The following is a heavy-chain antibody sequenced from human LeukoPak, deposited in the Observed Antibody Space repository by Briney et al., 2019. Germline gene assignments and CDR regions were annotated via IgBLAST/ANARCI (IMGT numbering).Heavy chain of an antibody. D-gene: IGHD2-15*01. J-gene: IGHJ5*02. CDR3: ARNIGYCSGGSCP. V-gene: IGHV4-39*07. Sequence: SETLSLTCTVSGGSISSYYWSWIRQPPGKGLEWIGSIYYSGSTYYNPSLKSRVTISVDKSKNQFSLKLSSVTAADTAVYYCARNIGYCSGGSCPWGQGTLVTVSS. CDR2: IYYSGST. CDR1: GGSISSYY.